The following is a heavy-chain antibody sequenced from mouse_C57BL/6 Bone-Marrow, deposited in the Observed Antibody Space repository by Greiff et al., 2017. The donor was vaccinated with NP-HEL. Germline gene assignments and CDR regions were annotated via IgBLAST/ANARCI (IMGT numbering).Heavy chain of an antibody. CDR3: ARELFFYYFDY. V-gene: IGHV1-81*01. Sequence: VKLMESGAELARPGASVKLSCKASGYTFTSYGISWVKQRTGQGLEWIGEIYPRSGNTYYNEKFKGKATLTADKSSSTAYMELRSLTSEDSAVYFCARELFFYYFDYWGQGTTLTVSS. CDR2: IYPRSGNT. D-gene: IGHD4-1*01. CDR1: GYTFTSYG. J-gene: IGHJ2*01.